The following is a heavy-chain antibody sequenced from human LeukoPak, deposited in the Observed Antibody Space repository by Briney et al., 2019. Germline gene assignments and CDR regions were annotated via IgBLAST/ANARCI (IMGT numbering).Heavy chain of an antibody. D-gene: IGHD3-10*01. J-gene: IGHJ6*03. V-gene: IGHV3-30*02. CDR3: AKNPMVRGVISDYYYYYMDV. CDR2: IRYDGSNK. Sequence: TGGSLRLSCVASGFTFSSYGMHWVRQAPGKGLEWVAFIRYDGSNKYYADSVKGRFTISRDNSKNTLYLQMNSLRAEDTAVYYCAKNPMVRGVISDYYYYYMDVWGKGTTVTISS. CDR1: GFTFSSYG.